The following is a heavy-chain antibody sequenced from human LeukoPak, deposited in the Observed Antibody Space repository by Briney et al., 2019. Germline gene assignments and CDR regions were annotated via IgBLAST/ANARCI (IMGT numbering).Heavy chain of an antibody. V-gene: IGHV3-21*01. Sequence: PGGSLRLSCAASGFTFSSYSMNWVRQAPGKGLEWVSSISSSSSYIYYADSVKGRFTISRDNAKNSLYLQMNSLRAEDTAVYYCARGFPLGPNFDYWGQGTLVTVSS. J-gene: IGHJ4*02. CDR1: GFTFSSYS. CDR3: ARGFPLGPNFDY. CDR2: ISSSSSYI.